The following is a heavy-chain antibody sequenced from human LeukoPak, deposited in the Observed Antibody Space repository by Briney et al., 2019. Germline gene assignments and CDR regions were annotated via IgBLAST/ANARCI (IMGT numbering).Heavy chain of an antibody. CDR2: ISSSSSYI. J-gene: IGHJ4*02. CDR1: GFTFSSYE. Sequence: GGSLRLSCAASGFTFSSYEMNWVRQAPGKGLEWVSSISSSSSYIYYADSVKGRFTISRDNAKNSLYLQMNSLRAEDTAVYYCARVGSSSWYVEYWGQGTLVTVSS. D-gene: IGHD6-13*01. V-gene: IGHV3-21*01. CDR3: ARVGSSSWYVEY.